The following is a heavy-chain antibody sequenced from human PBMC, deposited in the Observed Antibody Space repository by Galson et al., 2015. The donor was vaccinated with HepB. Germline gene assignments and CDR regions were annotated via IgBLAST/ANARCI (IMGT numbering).Heavy chain of an antibody. V-gene: IGHV3-30-3*01. J-gene: IGHJ3*02. CDR3: ARDGSAVAAGAFDI. Sequence: SLRLSCAASGFTFSSYAMHWVRQAPGKGLEWVAVISYDGSNKYYADSVKGRFTISRDNSKNTLYLQMNSLRAEDTAVYYCARDGSAVAAGAFDIWGQGTMVTVSS. CDR2: ISYDGSNK. D-gene: IGHD6-19*01. CDR1: GFTFSSYA.